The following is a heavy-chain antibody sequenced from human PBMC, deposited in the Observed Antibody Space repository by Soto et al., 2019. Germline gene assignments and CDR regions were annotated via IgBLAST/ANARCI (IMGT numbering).Heavy chain of an antibody. D-gene: IGHD1-26*01. V-gene: IGHV3-30-3*01. CDR1: GFTFSSYA. Sequence: QVQLVESGGGVVQPGRSLRLSCAASGFTFSSYAMHWVRQAPGKGLEWVAVISYDGSNKYYADSVKDRFTISRDNSKNTLYLQMNSLRAEDTAVYYCAREVGATPTDAFDIWGQGTMVTVSS. CDR2: ISYDGSNK. J-gene: IGHJ3*02. CDR3: AREVGATPTDAFDI.